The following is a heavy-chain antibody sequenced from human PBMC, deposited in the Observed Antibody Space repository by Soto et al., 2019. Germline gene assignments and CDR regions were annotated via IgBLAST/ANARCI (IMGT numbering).Heavy chain of an antibody. J-gene: IGHJ3*02. CDR2: ISGSGGST. V-gene: IGHV3-23*01. CDR1: GFTFSSYA. D-gene: IGHD3-10*01. CDR3: AKDVSVLLWFGDPSGDAFDI. Sequence: GGSLRLSCAASGFTFSSYAMSWVRQAPGKGLEWVSAISGSGGSTYYADSVKGRFTISRDNSKNTLYLQMNSLRAEDTAVYYCAKDVSVLLWFGDPSGDAFDIWGQGTMVTVSS.